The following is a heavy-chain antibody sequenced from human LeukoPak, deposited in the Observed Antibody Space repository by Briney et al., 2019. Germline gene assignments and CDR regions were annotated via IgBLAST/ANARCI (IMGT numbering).Heavy chain of an antibody. J-gene: IGHJ4*02. CDR2: IRFDGHNK. Sequence: GGSLRLSCAASGFTFSSFGMHWVRQAPGKGLEWVAFIRFDGHNKYYADSVKGRFTISRDNSMNTLYLQMNSLRAEDTAVYYCARGPSGYHNTGGQGTLVTVSS. D-gene: IGHD5-12*01. V-gene: IGHV3-30*02. CDR3: ARGPSGYHNT. CDR1: GFTFSSFG.